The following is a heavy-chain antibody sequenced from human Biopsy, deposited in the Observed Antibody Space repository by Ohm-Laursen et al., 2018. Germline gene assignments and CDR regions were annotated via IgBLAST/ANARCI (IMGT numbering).Heavy chain of an antibody. CDR1: GGSISSDY. J-gene: IGHJ6*02. D-gene: IGHD2/OR15-2a*01. Sequence: GTLSLTCTVSGGSISSDYWSWIRQTPGQGLEWIGYIYYSGSTNYNPSLKSRVTISVDTSTNQFSLRLNSVTAADTAVYYCARATNSTGWHYYYFYGMDVWGQGTTVTVSS. CDR2: IYYSGST. V-gene: IGHV4-59*01. CDR3: ARATNSTGWHYYYFYGMDV.